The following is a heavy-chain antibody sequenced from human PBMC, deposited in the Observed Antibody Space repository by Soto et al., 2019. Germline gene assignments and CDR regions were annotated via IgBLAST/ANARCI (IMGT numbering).Heavy chain of an antibody. CDR2: ISYDGSNK. V-gene: IGHV3-30-3*01. Sequence: QVQLVESGGGVVQPGRSLRLSCAASGFTFSSYAMHWVRQAPGKGLEWVAVISYDGSNKYYADSVKGRFTISRDNSKNTLYLQMNSLRAEDTAVYYCARGSPWIDYYYDSSGTQDDAWYFDLWGRGTLVTVSS. CDR3: ARGSPWIDYYYDSSGTQDDAWYFDL. J-gene: IGHJ2*01. D-gene: IGHD3-22*01. CDR1: GFTFSSYA.